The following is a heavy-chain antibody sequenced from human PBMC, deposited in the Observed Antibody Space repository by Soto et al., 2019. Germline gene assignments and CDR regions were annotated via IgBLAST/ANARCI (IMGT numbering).Heavy chain of an antibody. Sequence: ASVKVSCKASGYTFTSYDINWVRQATGQGLEWMGWMNPNSGNTGYAQKFQGRVTMTRNTSISTAYMELSSLRSEDTAAYYCARGVKRYPAPPDYWGQGTLVTVSS. J-gene: IGHJ4*02. CDR2: MNPNSGNT. V-gene: IGHV1-8*01. CDR3: ARGVKRYPAPPDY. CDR1: GYTFTSYD. D-gene: IGHD1-1*01.